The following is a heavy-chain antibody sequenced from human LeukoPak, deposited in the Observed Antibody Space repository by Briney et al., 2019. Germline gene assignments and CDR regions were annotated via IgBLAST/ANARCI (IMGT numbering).Heavy chain of an antibody. Sequence: SETLSLTCTVSGGSISSYYWSWIRQPPGKGLEWIGYIYYSGSTNYNPSLKSRVTISVDTSKNQFSLKLSSVTAADTAVYYCASYKGGSGRYYKIEARYYHMDVWGKGTTVTISS. J-gene: IGHJ6*03. CDR3: ASYKGGSGRYYKIEARYYHMDV. V-gene: IGHV4-59*08. CDR2: IYYSGST. CDR1: GGSISSYY. D-gene: IGHD3-10*01.